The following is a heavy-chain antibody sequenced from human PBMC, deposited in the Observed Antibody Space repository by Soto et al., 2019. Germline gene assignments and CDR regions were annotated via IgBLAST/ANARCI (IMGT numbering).Heavy chain of an antibody. CDR3: ITQRTSTIFGVVINYGMDV. CDR2: IKSKTDGGTT. D-gene: IGHD3-3*01. V-gene: IGHV3-15*07. CDR1: GFTFSNAW. Sequence: GGSLRLSCAASGFTFSNAWMNWVRQAPGKGLEWVGRIKSKTDGGTTDYAAPVKGRFTISRDDSKNTLYLQMNSLKTEDTAVYYCITQRTSTIFGVVINYGMDVWAQGTTVTVSS. J-gene: IGHJ6*02.